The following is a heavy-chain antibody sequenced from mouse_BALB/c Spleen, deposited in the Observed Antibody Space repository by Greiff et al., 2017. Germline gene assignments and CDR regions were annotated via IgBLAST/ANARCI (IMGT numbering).Heavy chain of an antibody. Sequence: ESGPELVKPGASVKMSCKASGYTFTSYVMHWVKQKPGQGLEWIGYINPYNDGTKYNEKFKGKATLTSDKSSSTAYMELSSLTSEDSAVYYCARSTVVENWYFDVWGAGTTVTVSS. V-gene: IGHV1-14*01. J-gene: IGHJ1*01. CDR2: INPYNDGT. D-gene: IGHD1-1*01. CDR1: GYTFTSYV. CDR3: ARSTVVENWYFDV.